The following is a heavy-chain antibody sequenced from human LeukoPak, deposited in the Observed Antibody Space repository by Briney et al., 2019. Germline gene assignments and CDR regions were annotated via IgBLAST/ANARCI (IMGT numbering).Heavy chain of an antibody. CDR1: GYIFTTYW. Sequence: GESLKISCKGSGYIFTTYWIGWVRQLPGKGLEWMGIIYPGDSDGRYSPSFQGRVTISADKSISTAYLQWSSLKASDTAMYYCARKSGRAFDIWGQGTMVTVSS. V-gene: IGHV5-51*01. D-gene: IGHD2-15*01. CDR3: ARKSGRAFDI. J-gene: IGHJ3*02. CDR2: IYPGDSDG.